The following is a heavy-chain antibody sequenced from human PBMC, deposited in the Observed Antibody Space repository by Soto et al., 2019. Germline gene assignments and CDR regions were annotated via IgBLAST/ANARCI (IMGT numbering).Heavy chain of an antibody. CDR1: GYTFTSYG. CDR2: ISAYNGNT. J-gene: IGHJ6*02. V-gene: IGHV1-18*01. CDR3: ARDREGIVGDTSVYYYGMDV. D-gene: IGHD1-26*01. Sequence: GASVKVSCKASGYTFTSYGISWVRQAPGQGLEWMGWISAYNGNTNYAQKLQGRVTMTTDTSTSTAYMELRSLRSDDTAVYYCARDREGIVGDTSVYYYGMDVWGQGTTVTVSS.